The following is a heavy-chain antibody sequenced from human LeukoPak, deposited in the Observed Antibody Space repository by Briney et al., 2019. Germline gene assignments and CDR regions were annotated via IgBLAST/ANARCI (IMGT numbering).Heavy chain of an antibody. CDR3: VRHGGGYNSYFDY. D-gene: IGHD5-24*01. J-gene: IGHJ4*02. CDR1: DGSISSSRYY. Sequence: PSETLSLTCTVSDGSISSSRYYWGWIRQPPGKGLEWVGSISYSGSTYYNPSLKSRLTMSVDTSKNQFSLKLSSVTAADTAVYYCVRHGGGYNSYFDYWGQGTLVTVSS. V-gene: IGHV4-39*01. CDR2: ISYSGST.